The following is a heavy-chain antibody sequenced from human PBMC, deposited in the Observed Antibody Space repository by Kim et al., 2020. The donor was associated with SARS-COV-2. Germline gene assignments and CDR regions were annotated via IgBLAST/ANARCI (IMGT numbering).Heavy chain of an antibody. V-gene: IGHV4-39*06. J-gene: IGHJ2*01. Sequence: SRVTISVDTSKNQFPLKLSSVTAADTAVYYCASRAGSRDGYNLGWYFDLWGRGTLVTVSS. CDR3: ASRAGSRDGYNLGWYFDL. D-gene: IGHD5-12*01.